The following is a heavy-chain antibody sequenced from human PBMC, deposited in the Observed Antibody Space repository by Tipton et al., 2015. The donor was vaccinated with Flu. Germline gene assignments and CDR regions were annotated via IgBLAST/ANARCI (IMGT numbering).Heavy chain of an antibody. V-gene: IGHV3-30*12. D-gene: IGHD3-16*01. CDR1: GFTFSNYG. J-gene: IGHJ4*02. CDR3: ARYRARFGLGY. Sequence: SLRLSCVASGFTFSNYGLHWVRQAPGKRLEWVALIRHYVTNTYYVDSVRGRFTISRDNAKNSLYLQMNSLRAEDTAVYYCARYRARFGLGYWGQGTLVTVSS. CDR2: IRHYVTNT.